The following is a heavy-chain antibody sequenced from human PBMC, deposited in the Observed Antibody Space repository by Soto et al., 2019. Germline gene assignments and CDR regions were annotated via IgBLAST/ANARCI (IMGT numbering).Heavy chain of an antibody. CDR3: ARDRYSSGWYDLDY. Sequence: QVQLVESGGGVVQPGRSLRLSCAASGFTFSSYGMHWVRQAPGKGLEWVAVIWYDGSNKYYADSVKGRFTISRDNSENTLYLQMNSLRAEDTAVYYCARDRYSSGWYDLDYWGHGTLVTVSS. V-gene: IGHV3-33*01. D-gene: IGHD6-19*01. J-gene: IGHJ4*01. CDR2: IWYDGSNK. CDR1: GFTFSSYG.